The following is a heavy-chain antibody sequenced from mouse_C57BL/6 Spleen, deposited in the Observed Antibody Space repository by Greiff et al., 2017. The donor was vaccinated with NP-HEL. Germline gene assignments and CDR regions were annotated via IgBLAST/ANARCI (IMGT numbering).Heavy chain of an antibody. CDR1: GYTFTTYP. J-gene: IGHJ1*03. Sequence: VQLQQSGAELVKPGASVKMSCKASGYTFTTYPIEWMKQNHGKSLEWIGNFHPYNDDTKYNEKFKGKATLTVEKSSSTVYLELSRLTSDDSAVYDCARGPVATVVEDWYFDVWGTGTTVTVSS. CDR3: ARGPVATVVEDWYFDV. D-gene: IGHD1-1*01. V-gene: IGHV1-47*01. CDR2: FHPYNDDT.